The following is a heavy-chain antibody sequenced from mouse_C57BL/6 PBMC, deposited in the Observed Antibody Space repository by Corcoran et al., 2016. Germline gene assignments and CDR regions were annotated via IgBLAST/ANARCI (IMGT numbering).Heavy chain of an antibody. CDR3: ARGQLRLPDY. Sequence: DVQLQESGPGLVKPSQSLSLTCYVTGYSITSGYYWNWIRQFPGNKLEWMGYISYDGSNNYNPSLKNRISITRDTSKNQFFLKFNSVTTDDTATYYCARGQLRLPDYWGQGTTLTVSS. CDR1: GYSITSGYY. D-gene: IGHD3-2*02. CDR2: ISYDGSN. J-gene: IGHJ2*01. V-gene: IGHV3-6*01.